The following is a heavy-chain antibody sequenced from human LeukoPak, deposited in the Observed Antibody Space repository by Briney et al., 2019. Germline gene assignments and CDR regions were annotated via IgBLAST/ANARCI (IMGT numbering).Heavy chain of an antibody. J-gene: IGHJ4*02. D-gene: IGHD3-10*01. CDR2: MNSGGST. Sequence: PGGSLRLSCAAYGFTVSNDFMNWVRQAPGKGLEWVSAMNSGGSTFYADSVKGRFIISRDKSRNTLYLQMNSLRVDDTAVYYCARGGSMVRGVLWGQGTLVTVSS. CDR3: ARGGSMVRGVL. V-gene: IGHV3-53*01. CDR1: GFTVSNDF.